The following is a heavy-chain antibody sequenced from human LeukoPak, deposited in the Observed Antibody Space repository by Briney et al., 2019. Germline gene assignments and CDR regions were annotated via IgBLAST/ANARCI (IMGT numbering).Heavy chain of an antibody. D-gene: IGHD2-2*01. V-gene: IGHV1-2*02. J-gene: IGHJ4*02. CDR2: INPNDGDT. CDR3: ARANFLYCSSTTCLFDY. CDR1: GYTFTDYY. Sequence: SVKVSCKASGYTFTDYYMHWVRQAPGQGFEWMGCINPNDGDTNYAQKFQGRVTMTRDTSISTAHMEVSRLRSDDTAVYYCARANFLYCSSTTCLFDYWGQGTLVTVSS.